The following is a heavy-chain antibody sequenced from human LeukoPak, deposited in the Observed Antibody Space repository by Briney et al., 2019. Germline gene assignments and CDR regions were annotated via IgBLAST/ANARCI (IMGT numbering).Heavy chain of an antibody. CDR3: ARDHSNDFWSGSGPLYYMDV. D-gene: IGHD3-3*01. J-gene: IGHJ6*03. CDR2: INPNSGGT. V-gene: IGHV1-2*02. CDR1: GYTFSGYY. Sequence: ASVKVSCKTSGYTFSGYYMHWVRQAPGQGLEWMGWINPNSGGTNYAQKFQGRVTMTRDTSISTAYMELSRLRSDDTAVYYCARDHSNDFWSGSGPLYYMDVWGKGTTVTVSS.